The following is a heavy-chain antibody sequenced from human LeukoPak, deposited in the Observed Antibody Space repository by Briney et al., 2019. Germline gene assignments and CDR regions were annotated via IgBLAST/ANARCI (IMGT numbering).Heavy chain of an antibody. J-gene: IGHJ4*02. Sequence: GGSLRLSCAASGFTFSSYAMSWVRQAPGRGLEWVSAISGTGGSTYYADSVKGRFTISRDDSKNTLFLQVSSLRAEDTAVYYCAKMLGIRYFDYWGQGTLVTVSS. CDR1: GFTFSSYA. CDR2: ISGTGGST. CDR3: AKMLGIRYFDY. D-gene: IGHD7-27*01. V-gene: IGHV3-23*01.